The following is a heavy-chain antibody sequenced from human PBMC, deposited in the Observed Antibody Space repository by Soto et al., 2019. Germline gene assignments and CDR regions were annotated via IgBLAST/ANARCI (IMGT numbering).Heavy chain of an antibody. CDR1: GGSFSGYY. CDR2: INHSGST. V-gene: IGHV4-34*01. J-gene: IGHJ6*02. Sequence: QVQLQQWGAGLLKPSETLSLTCAVYGGSFSGYYWSWIRQPPGKGLEWMGEINHSGSTNYNPSLKSRVPTSVDTSKNQLSLKLSSVTAADTAVYYCASGTSYYYYGMDVWGQGTTVTVSS. CDR3: ASGTSYYYYGMDV.